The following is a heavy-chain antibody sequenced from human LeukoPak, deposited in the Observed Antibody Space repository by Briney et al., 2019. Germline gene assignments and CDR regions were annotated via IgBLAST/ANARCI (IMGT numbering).Heavy chain of an antibody. Sequence: GGSLRLSCAASGFTFSSYSMNWVRQAPGKGLEWVSSISSSSSYIYYADSVKGRFTISRDNAKKSLYLQMNSLRAEDTAVYYCVRENYGDYDAFDMWGQGTMVTVSS. CDR1: GFTFSSYS. D-gene: IGHD4-17*01. CDR3: VRENYGDYDAFDM. J-gene: IGHJ3*02. V-gene: IGHV3-21*01. CDR2: ISSSSSYI.